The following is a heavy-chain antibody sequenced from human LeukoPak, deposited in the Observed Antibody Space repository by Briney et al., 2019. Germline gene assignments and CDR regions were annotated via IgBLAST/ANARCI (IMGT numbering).Heavy chain of an antibody. CDR2: EDDGP. D-gene: IGHD3-16*02. Sequence: ASVKVSCKVSGYTLTELSIHWVRQAPGKGLELMGGEDDGPIYTQKFQGRVTMTEDTSTDTAYMDVSSLRSEDTAVYYCVSIDLDSWGQGTLVTVSS. CDR1: GYTLTELS. CDR3: VSIDLDS. V-gene: IGHV1-24*01. J-gene: IGHJ4*02.